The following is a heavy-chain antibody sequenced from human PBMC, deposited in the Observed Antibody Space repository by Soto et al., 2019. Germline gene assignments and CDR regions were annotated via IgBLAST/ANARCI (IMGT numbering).Heavy chain of an antibody. CDR2: ISAYNGNT. CDR3: ARVTIFGVVIIGDLQH. CDR1: GYTFTSYG. D-gene: IGHD3-3*01. J-gene: IGHJ1*01. Sequence: GASVKVSCKASGYTFTSYGISWVRQAPGQGLEWMGWISAYNGNTNYAQKLQGRVTMTTDTSTSTAYMELRSLRSDDTAVYYCARVTIFGVVIIGDLQHWGQGTLVTVSS. V-gene: IGHV1-18*01.